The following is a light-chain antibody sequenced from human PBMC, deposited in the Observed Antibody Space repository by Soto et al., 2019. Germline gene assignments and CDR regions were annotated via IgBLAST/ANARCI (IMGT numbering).Light chain of an antibody. CDR2: EVR. V-gene: IGLV2-14*01. J-gene: IGLJ1*01. CDR3: TSYTSDNRSYV. Sequence: QSALAQPASVSGSPGQSITISCTGTSSDVGDYNYVSWYQQHPGKAPKLMIYEVRNRPSGVSNRFSGSKSGNTASLTISGLQAEDEAHYYCTSYTSDNRSYVFGTGTKVTVL. CDR1: SSDVGDYNY.